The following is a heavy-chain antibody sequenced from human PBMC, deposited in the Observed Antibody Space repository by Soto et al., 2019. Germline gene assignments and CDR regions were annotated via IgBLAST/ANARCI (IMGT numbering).Heavy chain of an antibody. D-gene: IGHD6-19*01. Sequence: PGESLKISCKGSGYSFTSYWISWVRQMPGKGLEWMGRIDPSDSYTNYSPSFQGHVTISADKSISTAYLQWSSLKASDTAMYYCASGGYSSGWYCDYWGQGTLVTGSS. V-gene: IGHV5-10-1*01. CDR3: ASGGYSSGWYCDY. CDR1: GYSFTSYW. CDR2: IDPSDSYT. J-gene: IGHJ4*02.